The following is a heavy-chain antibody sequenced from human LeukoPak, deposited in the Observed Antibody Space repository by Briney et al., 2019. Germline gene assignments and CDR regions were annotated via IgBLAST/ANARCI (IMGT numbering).Heavy chain of an antibody. CDR1: GGSISSSSYY. CDR2: IYYSGST. CDR3: AIGSMGDYGDSDFDY. Sequence: KPSETPSLTCTVSGGSISSSSYYWGWIRQPPGKGLEWIGSIYYSGSTYYNPSLKSRVTISVDTSKNQFSLKLSSVTAADTAVYYCAIGSMGDYGDSDFDYWGQGTLVTVSS. V-gene: IGHV4-39*07. D-gene: IGHD4-17*01. J-gene: IGHJ4*02.